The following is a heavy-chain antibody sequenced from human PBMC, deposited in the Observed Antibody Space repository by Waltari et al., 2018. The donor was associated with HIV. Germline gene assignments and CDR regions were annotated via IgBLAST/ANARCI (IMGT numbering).Heavy chain of an antibody. D-gene: IGHD1-26*01. CDR3: AKDGAPGRDAVFDT. CDR1: GVNPNISD. CDR2: VRYDGSHE. V-gene: IGHV3-33*03. J-gene: IGHJ4*03. Sequence: QVHVVESGGAVVQPGGSLRLSCTESGVNPNISDIHWVRQAPGRGLEWVAGVRYDGSHEYYGDAVKGRFTISRDNSKNAIFLEMTVLRLEDTANYHCAKDGAPGRDAVFDTWGQGTLVTV.